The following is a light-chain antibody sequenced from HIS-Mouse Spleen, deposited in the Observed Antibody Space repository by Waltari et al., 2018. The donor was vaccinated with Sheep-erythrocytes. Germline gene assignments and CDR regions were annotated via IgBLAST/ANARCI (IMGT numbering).Light chain of an antibody. J-gene: IGLJ1*01. CDR1: SSNIRAGSD. CDR3: CSYAGSYNHV. Sequence: QSVLTQPPSVSGAPGQRVTIPCTGTSSNIRAGSDVPWYQQLPGTAPKLMIYDVSKRPSGVPDRFSGSKSGNTASLTISGLQAEDEADYYCCSYAGSYNHVFATGTKVTVL. CDR2: DVS. V-gene: IGLV1-40*01.